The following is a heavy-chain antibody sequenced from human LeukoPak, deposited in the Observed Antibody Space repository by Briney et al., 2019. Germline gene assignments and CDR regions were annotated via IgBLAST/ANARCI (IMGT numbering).Heavy chain of an antibody. V-gene: IGHV3-15*01. D-gene: IGHD2-2*01. J-gene: IGHJ4*02. CDR1: GFTFSNAW. Sequence: PGGSLRLSCAASGFTFSNAWMSWVRQAPGKGLEWVGRIKSKTDGGTTDYAAPVKGRFTISRDDSKNTLYLQMNSLKTEDTAVYYCTTEGTYCSSTSCREFDYWGQGTLVTVSS. CDR2: IKSKTDGGTT. CDR3: TTEGTYCSSTSCREFDY.